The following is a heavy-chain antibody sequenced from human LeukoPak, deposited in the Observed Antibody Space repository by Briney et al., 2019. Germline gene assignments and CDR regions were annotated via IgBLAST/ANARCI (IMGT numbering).Heavy chain of an antibody. CDR2: INWNSGSI. V-gene: IGHV3-9*01. CDR3: AKAHDSYGESSTFDY. J-gene: IGHJ4*02. CDR1: GFTFDDYA. D-gene: IGHD4-17*01. Sequence: GGSLRLSCAASGFTFDDYAMHWVRQAPGKGLEWVSGINWNSGSIGYADSVKGRFTISRDNAKNSLYLQMNSLRAEDTALYYCAKAHDSYGESSTFDYWGQGTLVTVSS.